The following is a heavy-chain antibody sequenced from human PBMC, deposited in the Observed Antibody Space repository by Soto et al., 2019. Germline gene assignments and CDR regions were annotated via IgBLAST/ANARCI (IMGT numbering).Heavy chain of an antibody. CDR3: ARDRWLQDVGVPYYYYGMDV. CDR1: GGTFSSYA. Sequence: QVQLVQSGAEVKKPGSSVKVSCKASGGTFSSYAISWVRQAPGQGLEWMGGIIPIFGTANYVQKFQGRVTITADESTSTAYRDQSSLRSEDTAVYYCARDRWLQDVGVPYYYYGMDVWGQGTPVTVSS. CDR2: IIPIFGTA. J-gene: IGHJ6*02. V-gene: IGHV1-69*12. D-gene: IGHD5-12*01.